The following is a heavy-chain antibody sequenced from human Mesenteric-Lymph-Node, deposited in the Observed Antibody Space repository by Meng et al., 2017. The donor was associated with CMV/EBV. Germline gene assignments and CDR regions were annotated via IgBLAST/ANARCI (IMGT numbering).Heavy chain of an antibody. Sequence: ASVKVSCKASGYTFTSYYMHWVRQAPGQGLEWMGIINPSGGSTSYAQKFQGRVTMTRDTSTSTVYMELSSLRSDDTARYYCAADLGYYYYGMDVWGQGTTVTVSS. CDR3: AADLGYYYYGMDV. CDR1: GYTFTSYY. V-gene: IGHV1-46*01. CDR2: INPSGGST. J-gene: IGHJ6*02.